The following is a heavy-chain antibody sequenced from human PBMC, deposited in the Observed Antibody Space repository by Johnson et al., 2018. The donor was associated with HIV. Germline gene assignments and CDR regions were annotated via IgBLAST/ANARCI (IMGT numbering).Heavy chain of an antibody. CDR2: IYSGGGT. Sequence: VQLVESGGGLVQPGGSLRLSCAASGFTVSSNYMSWVRQAPGKGLEWVSVIYSGGGTYYEDSVKGRFTISRDNSKNTLYLQMNSLRPQDTAVYYCARTRQGAFDICGQGTMVTVSS. CDR1: GFTVSSNY. J-gene: IGHJ3*02. V-gene: IGHV3-66*02. CDR3: ARTRQGAFDI.